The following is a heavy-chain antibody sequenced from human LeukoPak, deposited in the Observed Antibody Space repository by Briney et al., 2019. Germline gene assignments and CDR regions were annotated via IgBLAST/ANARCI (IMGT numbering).Heavy chain of an antibody. D-gene: IGHD2-2*01. CDR2: IYYSGST. J-gene: IGHJ5*02. V-gene: IGHV4-31*03. CDR1: GGSISSGGYY. CDR3: ARGKTGAGYQLHEPGFDP. Sequence: SETLSLTCTVSGGSISSGGYYWSWIRQHPGKGLEWIGYIYYSGSTYYNPSLKSRVTISVDTSKNQFSLKLSSVTAADTAVYYCARGKTGAGYQLHEPGFDPWGQGTLVTVSS.